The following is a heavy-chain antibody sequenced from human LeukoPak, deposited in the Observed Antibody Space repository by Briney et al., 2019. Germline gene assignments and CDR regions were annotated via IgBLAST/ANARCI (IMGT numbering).Heavy chain of an antibody. CDR3: ARDRAGAQSWVALDP. Sequence: GGSLRLSCAASGFTVSNDYMAWVRQAPGRGLEWDSLIYGDGTTFYTDSVKGRFTISRDNFKNTLYLQMSSLRPEDTALYHCARDRAGAQSWVALDPWGQGTLVTVSS. J-gene: IGHJ5*02. CDR2: IYGDGTT. D-gene: IGHD3-10*01. CDR1: GFTVSNDY. V-gene: IGHV3-66*02.